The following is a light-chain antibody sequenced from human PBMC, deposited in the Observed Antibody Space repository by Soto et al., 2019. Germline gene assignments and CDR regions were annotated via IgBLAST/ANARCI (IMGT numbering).Light chain of an antibody. CDR2: EVS. V-gene: IGLV2-14*01. Sequence: QSVLTQPASVSGSPGQSITISCTGTGXDVGDYDYVSWYQQHPGKAPKLMIYEVSNRPSGVSNRFSGSKSGNTASLTIAGLQTEDEADYYCSSYTASGTLPYVFGTGTKVTVL. J-gene: IGLJ1*01. CDR3: SSYTASGTLPYV. CDR1: GXDVGDYDY.